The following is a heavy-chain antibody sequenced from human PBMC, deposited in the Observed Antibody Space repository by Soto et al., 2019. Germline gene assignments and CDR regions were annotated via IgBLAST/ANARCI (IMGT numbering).Heavy chain of an antibody. CDR3: ARDGELRSDFWSGPLGGGWFDP. D-gene: IGHD3-3*01. Sequence: QVQLVQSGAEVRKPGSSVKVSCKASGGTFSNSAITWVRQAPGQGLEWVGGIIPIFGSTNYAQKFQGRVTITADESTRTAYMELSSLTSEDTAVSYCARDGELRSDFWSGPLGGGWFDPWGQGTLVTVSS. J-gene: IGHJ5*02. CDR1: GGTFSNSA. CDR2: IIPIFGST. V-gene: IGHV1-69*12.